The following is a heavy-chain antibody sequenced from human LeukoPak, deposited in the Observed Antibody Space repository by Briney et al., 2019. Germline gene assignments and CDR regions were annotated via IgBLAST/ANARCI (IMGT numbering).Heavy chain of an antibody. CDR3: AREKQLVLSNLWFDP. CDR2: INHSGST. Sequence: SETLSLTCAVYGGSFSGYYWSWIRQPPGKGLEWIGEINHSGSTDYNPSLKSRVTISVDTSKNLFSLKLSSVTAADTAVYYCAREKQLVLSNLWFDPWGQGTLVTVSS. D-gene: IGHD6-6*01. CDR1: GGSFSGYY. V-gene: IGHV4-34*01. J-gene: IGHJ5*02.